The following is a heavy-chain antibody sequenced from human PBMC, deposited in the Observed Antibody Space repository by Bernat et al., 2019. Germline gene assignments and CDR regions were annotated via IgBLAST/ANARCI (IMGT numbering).Heavy chain of an antibody. D-gene: IGHD3-10*01. CDR2: ISSSSSYT. Sequence: QVQLVESGGGLVKPGGSLRLSCAASGFTFSDYYMSWIRQAPGKGLEWVSYISSSSSYTNYADSVKGRFTISRDNAKNSLYLQMNSLRAEDTAVYYCAREKRGYYGSGSYYTPYFDYWGQGTLVTVSS. CDR1: GFTFSDYY. CDR3: AREKRGYYGSGSYYTPYFDY. V-gene: IGHV3-11*05. J-gene: IGHJ4*02.